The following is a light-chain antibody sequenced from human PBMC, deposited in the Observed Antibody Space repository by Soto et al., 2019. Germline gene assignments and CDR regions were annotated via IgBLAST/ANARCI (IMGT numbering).Light chain of an antibody. CDR1: QSVGSA. CDR3: QQYKNWPPLT. CDR2: AAS. J-gene: IGKJ4*01. Sequence: EIAMTQSPATLSVSPGETATLSCRASQSVGSAVAWYQHKPGQAPRLLIVAASIRATGVPGRFSGGGSGTEFTLTISRLQSEGFAVYFCQQYKNWPPLTFGGGTTVEIK. V-gene: IGKV3-15*01.